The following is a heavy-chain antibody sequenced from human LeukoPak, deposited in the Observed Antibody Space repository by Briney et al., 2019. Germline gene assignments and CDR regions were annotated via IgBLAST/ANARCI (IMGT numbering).Heavy chain of an antibody. Sequence: GGSLRLSCAASGFTFSSYWMNWVRQVPGKGLVWVSRIASDGNNRDYADSVKGRFTISRDNAKNTLYLQMTSLRVEDTAVYYCAKEGFDSWGQGTLVTVSS. V-gene: IGHV3-74*01. CDR2: IASDGNNR. CDR3: AKEGFDS. CDR1: GFTFSSYW. J-gene: IGHJ4*02.